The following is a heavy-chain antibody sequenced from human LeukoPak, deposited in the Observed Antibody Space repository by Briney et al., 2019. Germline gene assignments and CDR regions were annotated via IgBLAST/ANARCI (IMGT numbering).Heavy chain of an antibody. CDR3: ARSTYGDYDY. D-gene: IGHD4-17*01. CDR1: GGSVSSDSYY. V-gene: IGHV4-31*03. CDR2: IYYSGST. J-gene: IGHJ4*02. Sequence: PSETLSLTCTVSGGSVSSDSYYWSWIRQHPGKGLEWIGYIYYSGSTYYNPSLKSRVTISVDTSKNQFSLKLSSVTAADTAVYYCARSTYGDYDYWGQGTLVTVSS.